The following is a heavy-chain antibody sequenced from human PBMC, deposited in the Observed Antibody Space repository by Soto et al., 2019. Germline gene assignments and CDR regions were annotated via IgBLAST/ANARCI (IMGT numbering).Heavy chain of an antibody. D-gene: IGHD3-9*01. CDR2: ISGSGGST. V-gene: IGHV3-23*01. CDR1: GFTCSSYA. Sequence: GGSVRSSCAACGFTCSSYAMSWVRQAPGKWVEWVSAISGSGGSTYYADSAKGRFTISRDNSKNTLYLQMTTLRAEDTSLYYCAKEFADYCILSPMNVWGQGRMVSVSS. J-gene: IGHJ6*02. CDR3: AKEFADYCILSPMNV.